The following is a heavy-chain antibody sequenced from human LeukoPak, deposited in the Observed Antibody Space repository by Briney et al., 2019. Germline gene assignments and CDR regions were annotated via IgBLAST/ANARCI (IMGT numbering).Heavy chain of an antibody. CDR1: VFTFSSYW. V-gene: IGHV3-74*01. D-gene: IGHD3-10*01. J-gene: IGHJ4*02. CDR3: AKEESGKQVKDYFDY. CDR2: INTDGSST. Sequence: GGSLRLSCAASVFTFSSYWMHWVRQAPGKGLVWVSRINTDGSSTSYADSVKGRFTISRDNAKNTLYLQMNSLRAEDTAVYYCAKEESGKQVKDYFDYWGQGTLVTVSS.